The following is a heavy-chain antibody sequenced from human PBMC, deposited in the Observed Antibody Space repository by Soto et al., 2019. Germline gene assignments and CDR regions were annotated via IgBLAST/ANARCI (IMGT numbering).Heavy chain of an antibody. CDR3: ARVGTDIVVVPAANSYYYYGMDV. D-gene: IGHD2-2*01. CDR2: ISYDGSNK. J-gene: IGHJ6*02. CDR1: GFTFSSYA. V-gene: IGHV3-30-3*01. Sequence: QVQLVESGGGVVQPGRSLRLSCAASGFTFSSYAMHWVRQTPGKGLEWVAVISYDGSNKYYADSVKGRFTISRDNSKNTLYLQMNSLRAEDTAVYYCARVGTDIVVVPAANSYYYYGMDVWGQGTTVTVSS.